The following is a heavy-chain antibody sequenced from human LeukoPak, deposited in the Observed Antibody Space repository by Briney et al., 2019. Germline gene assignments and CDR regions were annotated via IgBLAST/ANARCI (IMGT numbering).Heavy chain of an antibody. CDR2: ISAYGNT. D-gene: IGHD2-15*01. Sequence: ASVKVSCKTSGYTFTIYGISWVRQAPGQGLEWMGLISAYGNTNYAQNLQGRVTMTTDTSTSTAYMELRSLRSDDTAVYYCARGIIGYYFDYWGQGTLVAVSS. CDR3: ARGIIGYYFDY. CDR1: GYTFTIYG. J-gene: IGHJ4*02. V-gene: IGHV1-18*01.